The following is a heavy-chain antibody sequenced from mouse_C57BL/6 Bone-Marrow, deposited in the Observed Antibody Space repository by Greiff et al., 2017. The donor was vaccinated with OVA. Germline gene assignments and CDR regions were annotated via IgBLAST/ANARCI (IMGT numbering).Heavy chain of an antibody. CDR2: IYPRDGST. D-gene: IGHD2-3*01. V-gene: IGHV1-78*01. CDR1: GYTFTDHT. Sequence: VKLMESDAELVKPGASVKISCKVSGYTFTDHTIHWMKQRPEQGLEWIGYIYPRDGSTKYNEKFKGKATLTADKSSSTAYMQLNSLTSEDSAVYFCARGGDGYPAWFAYWGQGTLVTVSA. CDR3: ARGGDGYPAWFAY. J-gene: IGHJ3*01.